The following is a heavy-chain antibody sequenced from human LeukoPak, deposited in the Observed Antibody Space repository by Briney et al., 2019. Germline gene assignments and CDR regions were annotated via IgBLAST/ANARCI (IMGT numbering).Heavy chain of an antibody. CDR2: INTNTGNP. D-gene: IGHD1-1*01. CDR1: GYTFTSYA. J-gene: IGHJ4*02. Sequence: GASVKVSCKASGYTFTSYAMNWARQAPGQGLEWMGWINTNTGNPTYAQGFTGRFVFSLDTSVSTAYLQISSLKAEDTAVYYCARDGPTTGLGDFDYWGQGTLVTVSS. CDR3: ARDGPTTGLGDFDY. V-gene: IGHV7-4-1*02.